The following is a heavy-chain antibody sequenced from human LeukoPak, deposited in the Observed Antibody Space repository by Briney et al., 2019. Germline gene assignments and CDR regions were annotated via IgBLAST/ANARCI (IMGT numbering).Heavy chain of an antibody. CDR2: MNPNSGNT. CDR1: GYTFTSYD. CDR3: ASELGYCSSTSCPLGY. J-gene: IGHJ4*02. Sequence: ASVKVSCKASGYTFTSYDINWVRQATGQGLEWMGWMNPNSGNTGYAQKFQGRVTMTRNTSISTAYMELSSLRSEDTAVYYCASELGYCSSTSCPLGYWGQGTLVTVSS. D-gene: IGHD2-2*01. V-gene: IGHV1-8*01.